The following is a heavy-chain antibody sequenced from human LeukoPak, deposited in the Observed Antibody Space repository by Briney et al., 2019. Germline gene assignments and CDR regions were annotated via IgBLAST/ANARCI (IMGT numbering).Heavy chain of an antibody. CDR1: GYTFTGYY. CDR3: ARGRIGCSSTSCYGGAGWDACDI. J-gene: IGHJ3*02. V-gene: IGHV1-2*02. D-gene: IGHD2-2*01. CDR2: INPYSGGT. Sequence: ASVKVSCKASGYTFTGYYMHWVRQAPGQGLEWMGWINPYSGGTNYAHKLQGRVTMTRDTSISTAYMELSRLRSDDTAVYYCARGRIGCSSTSCYGGAGWDACDIWGQGTMVTVSS.